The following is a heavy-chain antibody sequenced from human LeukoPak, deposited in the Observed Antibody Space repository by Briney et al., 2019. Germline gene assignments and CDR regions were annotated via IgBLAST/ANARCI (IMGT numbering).Heavy chain of an antibody. V-gene: IGHV6-1*01. CDR2: TYYRSRWFN. CDR3: ARDADWAYDAFDL. Sequence: SQTLSLTCAISGDSVSINSDVWNWIRQSPSRGLEWLGRTYYRSRWFNDYAVSVKGRITINPDTSKNQFPLQLNSVTPEDTAVYYCARDADWAYDAFDLWGQGTMVTVSS. J-gene: IGHJ3*01. CDR1: GDSVSINSDV. D-gene: IGHD3-9*01.